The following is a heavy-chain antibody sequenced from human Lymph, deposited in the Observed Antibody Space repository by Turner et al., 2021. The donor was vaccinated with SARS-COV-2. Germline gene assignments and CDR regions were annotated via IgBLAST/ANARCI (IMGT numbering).Heavy chain of an antibody. D-gene: IGHD3-10*01. CDR2: IHPNSGGT. V-gene: IGHV1-2*02. Sequence: QVQLVQSGAEVKKPGASVKVSCKASGYTLTGYYVHWVRQAPGQGLEWMGWIHPNSGGTNYAQKFQGRVTMTRDTSISTAYMDLSRLRSDDTAMYYCARSRDLQSMVRGVDPFDYWGQGTLVTVSS. CDR3: ARSRDLQSMVRGVDPFDY. CDR1: GYTLTGYY. J-gene: IGHJ4*02.